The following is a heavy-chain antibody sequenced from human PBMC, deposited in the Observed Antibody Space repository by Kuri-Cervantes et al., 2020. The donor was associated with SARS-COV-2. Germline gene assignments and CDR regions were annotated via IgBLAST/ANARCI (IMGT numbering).Heavy chain of an antibody. CDR2: ISGSGGST. V-gene: IGHV3-23*01. CDR3: AKWIRSNSGYGSFDY. D-gene: IGHD5-12*01. Sequence: GESLKISCAASGFTFSSYAMSWVRQAPGKGLEWVSAISGSGGSTYYADSVKGRFTISRDNSKNTLYLQINSLRAEDTAVYYCAKWIRSNSGYGSFDYWGQGTLVTVSS. CDR1: GFTFSSYA. J-gene: IGHJ4*02.